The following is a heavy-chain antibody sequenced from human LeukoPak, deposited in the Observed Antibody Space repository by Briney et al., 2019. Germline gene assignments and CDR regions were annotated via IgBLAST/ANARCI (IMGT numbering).Heavy chain of an antibody. CDR2: INPNSGGT. CDR1: GYTFTSYY. V-gene: IGHV1-2*02. Sequence: ASVKVSCKASGYTFTSYYMHWVRQAPGQGLEWMGWINPNSGGTNYAQKFQGRVTMTRDTSISTAYMELSRLRSDDTAVYYCARDGWYLSAFDIWGQGTMVTVSS. D-gene: IGHD2-15*01. CDR3: ARDGWYLSAFDI. J-gene: IGHJ3*02.